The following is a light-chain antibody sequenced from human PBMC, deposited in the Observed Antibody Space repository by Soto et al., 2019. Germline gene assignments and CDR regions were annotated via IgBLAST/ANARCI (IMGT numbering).Light chain of an antibody. V-gene: IGLV3-21*04. CDR3: QVWDSSSDHPV. J-gene: IGLJ2*01. CDR1: NIGSKS. Sequence: SSELTQPPSVSVAPGKTARITCGGNNIGSKSVHWYQQKPGQAPVLVIYYDSDRPSGIPERFSGSNSGNTATLTISRVEAGDEADYYSQVWDSSSDHPVFGGGTKLTVL. CDR2: YDS.